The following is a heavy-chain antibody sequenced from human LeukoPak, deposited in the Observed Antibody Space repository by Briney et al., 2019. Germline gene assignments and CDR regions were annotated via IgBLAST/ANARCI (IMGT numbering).Heavy chain of an antibody. Sequence: GGSLRLSCAASGFTFSGYLMHWVRQAPGKGLEWVSGMSGSGGSTYYADSVKGRFTISRDNSKNTLYLQMNTLRAEDTAVYYCAKDREYSYVYDAFDIWGQGTLVTVSS. D-gene: IGHD3-16*01. CDR2: MSGSGGST. V-gene: IGHV3-23*01. CDR1: GFTFSGYL. CDR3: AKDREYSYVYDAFDI. J-gene: IGHJ3*02.